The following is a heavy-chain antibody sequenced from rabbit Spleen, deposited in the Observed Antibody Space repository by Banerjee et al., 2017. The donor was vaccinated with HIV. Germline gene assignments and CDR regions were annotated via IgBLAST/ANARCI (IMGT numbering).Heavy chain of an antibody. CDR2: IYGNGISA. Sequence: QSLEESGGDLVKPGASLTLTCTASGSSFSGSYWMCWVRQAPGKGLEWIGCIYGNGISAYYASWAKGRFTISKTSSTTVTLQMTSLTAADTATYFCARDAGTSFSTYGMDLWGPGTLVTVS. V-gene: IGHV1S40*01. J-gene: IGHJ6*01. CDR1: GSSFSGSYW. D-gene: IGHD8-1*01. CDR3: ARDAGTSFSTYGMDL.